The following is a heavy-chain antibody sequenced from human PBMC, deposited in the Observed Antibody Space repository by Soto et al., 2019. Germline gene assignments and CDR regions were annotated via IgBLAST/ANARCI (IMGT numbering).Heavy chain of an antibody. V-gene: IGHV3-33*01. CDR3: ARDSPPYSSGWYQPRKYYFDY. CDR2: IWYDGSNK. D-gene: IGHD6-19*01. J-gene: IGHJ4*02. Sequence: SLRLSCAASGFTFSSYGMHWVRQAPGKGLEWVAVIWYDGSNKYYADSVKGRFTISRDNSKNTLYLQMNSLRAEDTAVYYCARDSPPYSSGWYQPRKYYFDYWGQGTLVTVSS. CDR1: GFTFSSYG.